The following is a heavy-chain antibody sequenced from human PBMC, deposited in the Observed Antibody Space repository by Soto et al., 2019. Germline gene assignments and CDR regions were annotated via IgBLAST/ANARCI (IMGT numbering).Heavy chain of an antibody. CDR2: IYSGGST. CDR1: GFTVSSNY. Sequence: EVQLVESGGGLIQPGGSLRLSCAASGFTVSSNYMSWFRQAPGKGLEWVSVIYSGGSTYYADSVKGRFTISRDNSKNTLYLQMNCLRAEDTAVYYCARGAPDYDILTLDYWGQGTLVTVSS. V-gene: IGHV3-53*01. CDR3: ARGAPDYDILTLDY. J-gene: IGHJ4*02. D-gene: IGHD3-9*01.